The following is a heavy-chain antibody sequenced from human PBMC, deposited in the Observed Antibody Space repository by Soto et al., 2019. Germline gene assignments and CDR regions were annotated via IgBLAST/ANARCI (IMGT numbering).Heavy chain of an antibody. V-gene: IGHV3-21*03. CDR1: GFTFTSYS. D-gene: IGHD5-18*01. J-gene: IGHJ4*02. Sequence: PGGSLRLSCAASGFTFTSYSFNWVRQAPGKGLEWVSSISTTSSYIFYADSVRGRFTISRDNAKNSVYLQMNSLRAEDTAVYYCRAYTYGQGVDYWGQGTLVTVSS. CDR2: ISTTSSYI. CDR3: RAYTYGQGVDY.